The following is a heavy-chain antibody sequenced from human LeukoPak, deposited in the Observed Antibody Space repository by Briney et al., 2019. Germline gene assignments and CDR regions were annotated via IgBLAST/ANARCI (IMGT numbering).Heavy chain of an antibody. V-gene: IGHV3-30*04. CDR1: GFTFSSYA. CDR2: ISYDGSNK. J-gene: IGHJ4*02. D-gene: IGHD3-10*01. CDR3: ARLPPSMVRGVITPN. Sequence: PGGSLRLSCAASGFTFSSYAMHWVRQAPGKGLEWVAAISYDGSNKYYADSVKGRFTISRDNSKNTLYLQMNSLRAEDTAVYYCARLPPSMVRGVITPNWGQGTLVTVSS.